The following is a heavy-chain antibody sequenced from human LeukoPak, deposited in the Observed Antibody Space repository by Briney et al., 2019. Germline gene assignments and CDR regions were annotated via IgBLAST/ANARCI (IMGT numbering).Heavy chain of an antibody. D-gene: IGHD3-16*01. Sequence: SETLSLTCTVSGGSISRGDYYWSWIRQPPGKGLEWIGYIYYSGSTYYNPSLKSRVAISVDTSKNQFSLKLSSVTAADMAVYYCARTPWGNRWIYYMDVWGKGTTVTVSS. V-gene: IGHV4-30-4*08. J-gene: IGHJ6*03. CDR1: GGSISRGDYY. CDR2: IYYSGST. CDR3: ARTPWGNRWIYYMDV.